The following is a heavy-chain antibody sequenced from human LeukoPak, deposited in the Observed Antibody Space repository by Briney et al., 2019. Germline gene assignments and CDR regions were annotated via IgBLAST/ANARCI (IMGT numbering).Heavy chain of an antibody. V-gene: IGHV4-59*01. CDR2: IYNSGST. D-gene: IGHD2-2*01. CDR3: ARAPSSYFYYMDV. CDR1: GGSISSYY. J-gene: IGHJ6*03. Sequence: SETLSLTCTVSGGSISSYYWSWIRQPPGKGLEWIGNIYNSGSTNYNPPLKSRVTTSLDTSRNQFSLRLSSVTAADTAVYYCARAPSSYFYYMDVWGKGTTVTVSS.